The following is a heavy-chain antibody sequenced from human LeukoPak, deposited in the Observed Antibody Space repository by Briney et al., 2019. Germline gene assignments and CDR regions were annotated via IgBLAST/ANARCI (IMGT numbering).Heavy chain of an antibody. J-gene: IGHJ4*02. CDR3: ARGYYYDSSGSVFDY. V-gene: IGHV4-30-2*01. Sequence: SETLSLTCAVSGCSISSGGYSWSWIRQPPGKGLEWIGYIYHSGSTYYNPSLKSRVTISVDRSKNQFSLKLSSVTAADTAVYYCARGYYYDSSGSVFDYWGQGTLVTVSS. D-gene: IGHD3-22*01. CDR2: IYHSGST. CDR1: GCSISSGGYS.